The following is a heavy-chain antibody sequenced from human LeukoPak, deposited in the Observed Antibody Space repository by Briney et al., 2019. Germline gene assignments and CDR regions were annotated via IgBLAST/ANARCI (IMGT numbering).Heavy chain of an antibody. CDR3: AKGRAGIDY. V-gene: IGHV3-23*01. Sequence: GGSLRLSCAASGFTFSSHAMSWVRQAPGKGLEWVSGISGSGGSAYYADSVKGRFTISRDNSKNTLYVQMNSLRAEDTAVYYCAKGRAGIDYWGQGTLVIVSS. CDR1: GFTFSSHA. D-gene: IGHD6-19*01. J-gene: IGHJ4*02. CDR2: ISGSGGSA.